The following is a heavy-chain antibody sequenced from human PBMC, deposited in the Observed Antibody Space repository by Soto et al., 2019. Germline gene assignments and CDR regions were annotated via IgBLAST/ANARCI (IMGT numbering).Heavy chain of an antibody. CDR3: TRSISAAQDY. D-gene: IGHD1-20*01. J-gene: IGHJ4*02. Sequence: EVLLVESGGGLVQQGGSLKLSCDASGFVFKDSSFHWVRQASGNGLEWVCRIRDRAYNDATAYAASVKGRFTISRDDSNNKAYLQMDSLKPEDTASSYCTRSISAAQDYWGQGALVTFAS. V-gene: IGHV3-73*01. CDR2: IRDRAYNDAT. CDR1: GFVFKDSS.